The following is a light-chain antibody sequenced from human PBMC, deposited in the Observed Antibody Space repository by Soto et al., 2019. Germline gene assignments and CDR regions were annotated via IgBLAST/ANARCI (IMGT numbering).Light chain of an antibody. J-gene: IGKJ5*01. Sequence: EIVLTQAPGTLSLSPGERATLSCRASHSVSRTYLAWYQQKPGQAPRLLMYGASDRATCTPGRFSGSGSGTDFTLTISGLEPEDSAVYYCQQFDDSVTYGQGTRLEIK. CDR1: HSVSRTY. CDR3: QQFDDSVT. V-gene: IGKV3-20*01. CDR2: GAS.